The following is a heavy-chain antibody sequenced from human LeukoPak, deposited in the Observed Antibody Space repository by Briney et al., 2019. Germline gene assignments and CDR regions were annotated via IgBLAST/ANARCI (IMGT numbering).Heavy chain of an antibody. CDR1: GGTFSSYA. Sequence: ASVKVSCKASGGTFSSYAISWVRQAPGQGLEWMGGIIPIFGTANYAQKFQGRVTITADESTSTAYMELSSLRSEDTAVYYCARGKAVADYYYYYGVDVWGKGTTVTVSS. J-gene: IGHJ6*04. CDR2: IIPIFGTA. D-gene: IGHD6-19*01. V-gene: IGHV1-69*01. CDR3: ARGKAVADYYYYYGVDV.